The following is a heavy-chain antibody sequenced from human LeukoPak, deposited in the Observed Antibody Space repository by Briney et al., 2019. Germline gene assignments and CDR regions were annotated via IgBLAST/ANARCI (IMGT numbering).Heavy chain of an antibody. Sequence: ASVNVSCKASGYTFTGYYMHWVRQAPGQGLEWMGWINPNSGGTNYAQKFQGRVTMTRDTSISTAYMELSRLRSDDTAVYYCARELGYCSGGSCLYFDYWGQGTLVTVSS. CDR2: INPNSGGT. CDR3: ARELGYCSGGSCLYFDY. CDR1: GYTFTGYY. V-gene: IGHV1-2*02. J-gene: IGHJ4*02. D-gene: IGHD2-15*01.